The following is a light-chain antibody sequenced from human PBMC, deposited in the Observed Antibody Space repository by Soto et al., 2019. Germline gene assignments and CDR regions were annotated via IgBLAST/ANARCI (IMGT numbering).Light chain of an antibody. J-gene: IGKJ1*01. Sequence: EIVMTQSPVPLSVSPGERATLSCRASQSVSSNLAWYQQKPGQAPRLLIYGASTRATVVPARFSDGESGTEFTLTISSLESEDFAVYYCQQYNNWPPWAFGPGTKVEIK. CDR1: QSVSSN. V-gene: IGKV3-15*01. CDR2: GAS. CDR3: QQYNNWPPWA.